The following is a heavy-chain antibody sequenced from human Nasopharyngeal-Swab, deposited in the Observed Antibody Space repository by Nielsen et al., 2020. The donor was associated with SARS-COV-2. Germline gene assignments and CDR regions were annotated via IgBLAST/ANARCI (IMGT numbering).Heavy chain of an antibody. CDR1: GFTFSDYG. Sequence: GESLKISCEASGFTFSDYGMSLVRQAPGKGLQWVSAISGSGRTTFYADSVKGRFTIPRDNSKNTMYLQMNSLRDEDTAIYYCAKGFILENFDFWGQGALVTVSS. V-gene: IGHV3-23*01. J-gene: IGHJ4*02. CDR3: AKGFILENFDF. CDR2: ISGSGRTT.